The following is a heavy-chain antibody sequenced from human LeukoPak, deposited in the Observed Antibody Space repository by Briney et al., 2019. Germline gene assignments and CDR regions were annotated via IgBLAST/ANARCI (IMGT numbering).Heavy chain of an antibody. D-gene: IGHD2-2*01. J-gene: IGHJ5*02. V-gene: IGHV1-18*01. CDR2: ISAYNGNT. Sequence: GASVKVSCKASGYTFTSYGISWVRQAPGQGLEWMGWISAYNGNTNYAQKFQGRVTITADKSTSTAYMELSSLRSEDTAVYYCARGIRSKRYCSSTSCYRLTDGGVNWFDPWGQGTLVTVSS. CDR3: ARGIRSKRYCSSTSCYRLTDGGVNWFDP. CDR1: GYTFTSYG.